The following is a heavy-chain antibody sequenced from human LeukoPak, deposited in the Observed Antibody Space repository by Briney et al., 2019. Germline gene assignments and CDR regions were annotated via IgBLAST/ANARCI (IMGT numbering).Heavy chain of an antibody. CDR2: LYIGGTT. D-gene: IGHD2-15*01. V-gene: IGHV3-66*01. CDR1: GFTVSSNY. Sequence: GGSLRLSCAASGFTVSSNYMTWVRQAPGKGLEWVSVLYIGGTTYYADSVQGRFTISRDNSKNTLSLQMNSLRAKDTAVYYCARAGCFGDTCLYYFDYWGQGTLVTVSS. J-gene: IGHJ4*02. CDR3: ARAGCFGDTCLYYFDY.